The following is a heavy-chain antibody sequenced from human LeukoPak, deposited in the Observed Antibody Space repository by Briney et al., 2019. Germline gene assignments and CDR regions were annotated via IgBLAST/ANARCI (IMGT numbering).Heavy chain of an antibody. V-gene: IGHV1-18*01. CDR3: ARMGDYHLVSFFDY. CDR1: GYTFTSYG. D-gene: IGHD4/OR15-4a*01. J-gene: IGHJ4*02. CDR2: ISAYDGNI. Sequence: ASVKVSSKSSGYTFTSYGFSWVRQAPGQGLEWMGWISAYDGNIKYAQKFQGRVTMTTDTSTSTVYMELRSLRSDDTAVYYCARMGDYHLVSFFDYWGQGTLVTVSS.